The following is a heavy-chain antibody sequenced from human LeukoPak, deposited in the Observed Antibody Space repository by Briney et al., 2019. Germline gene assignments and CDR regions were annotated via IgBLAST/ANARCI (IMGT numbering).Heavy chain of an antibody. J-gene: IGHJ4*02. CDR2: FFTSGST. CDR1: GGSLSSGGFH. CDR3: ARGAMVRALAD. V-gene: IGHV4-61*02. Sequence: PSQTLSLTCTVSGGSLSSGGFHWSWLRQPAGRGLEWIGRFFTSGSTNYNPSLKSRVTISVDTSKNQFSLRLSSVTAADTAVYYCARGAMVRALADWGQGTLVTVSS. D-gene: IGHD3-10*01.